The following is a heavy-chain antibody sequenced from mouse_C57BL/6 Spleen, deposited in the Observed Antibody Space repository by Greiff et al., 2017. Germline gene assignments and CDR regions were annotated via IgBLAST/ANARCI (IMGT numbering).Heavy chain of an antibody. D-gene: IGHD2-4*01. V-gene: IGHV1-53*01. CDR2: INPSNGGT. Sequence: QVQLQQPGTELVKPGASVKLSCKASGYTFTSYWMHWVKQRPGQGLEWIGNINPSNGGTNYNEKFKSKATLTVDKSTSTAYMQLSRLTSEDSAVYYCAREYDYDWGWPYAMDYWGQGTSVTVSS. J-gene: IGHJ4*01. CDR3: AREYDYDWGWPYAMDY. CDR1: GYTFTSYW.